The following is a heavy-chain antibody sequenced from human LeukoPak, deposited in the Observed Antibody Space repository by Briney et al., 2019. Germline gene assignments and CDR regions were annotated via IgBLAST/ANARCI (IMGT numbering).Heavy chain of an antibody. D-gene: IGHD2-15*01. CDR1: GFTFSSYG. J-gene: IGHJ4*02. Sequence: GSLRLSCAASGFTFSSYGMHWVRQAPGKGLEWVAFIRYDGSNKYYADSVKGRFTISRDNSKNTLYLQMNSLRAEDTAVYYCARGKLSSGGSSDIDYWGQGTLVTVSS. CDR3: ARGKLSSGGSSDIDY. CDR2: IRYDGSNK. V-gene: IGHV3-30*02.